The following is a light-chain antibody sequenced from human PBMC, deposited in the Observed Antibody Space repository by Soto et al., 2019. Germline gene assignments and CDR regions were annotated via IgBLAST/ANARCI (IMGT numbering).Light chain of an antibody. Sequence: DIQLTQSPSLLSASVGDRVTITCRASQGIRNYLAWYQQRPAKAPELLIYAASTLQTGVPPRFSGSGSGTEFTLRISNLQPEDFATYYCQQYGSSPWTFGQGTTVEIK. J-gene: IGKJ1*01. CDR2: AAS. CDR1: QGIRNY. V-gene: IGKV1-9*01. CDR3: QQYGSSPWT.